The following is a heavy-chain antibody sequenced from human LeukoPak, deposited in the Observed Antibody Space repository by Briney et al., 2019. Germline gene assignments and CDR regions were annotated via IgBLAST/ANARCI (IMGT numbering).Heavy chain of an antibody. V-gene: IGHV3-23*01. D-gene: IGHD3-10*01. CDR3: AKLVGYYGSGSYYNALNWFDP. Sequence: PGGYLRLSCAASGFTFSSYAMSWVRQAPGKGLEWVSAISGSGGSTYYADSVKGRFTISRDNSKNTLYLQMNSLRAEDTAVYYCAKLVGYYGSGSYYNALNWFDPWGQGTLVTVSS. J-gene: IGHJ5*02. CDR2: ISGSGGST. CDR1: GFTFSSYA.